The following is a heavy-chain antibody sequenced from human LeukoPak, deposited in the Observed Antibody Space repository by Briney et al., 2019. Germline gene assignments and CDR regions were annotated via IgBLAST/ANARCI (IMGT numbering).Heavy chain of an antibody. CDR2: ISWNSGSI. CDR3: AKGYSSAPHDAFDI. CDR1: GFTFDDYA. J-gene: IGHJ3*02. V-gene: IGHV3-9*01. D-gene: IGHD6-25*01. Sequence: GGSLRLSCAASGFTFDDYAMHWVRQAPGKGLEWVSGISWNSGSIGYADSVKGRFTISRDNAKNSLYLQMNSLRAEDTALYYCAKGYSSAPHDAFDIWGQGTMVTVSS.